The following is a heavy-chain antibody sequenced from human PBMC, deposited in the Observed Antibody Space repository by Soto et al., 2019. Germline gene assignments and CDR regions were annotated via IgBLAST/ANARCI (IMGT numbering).Heavy chain of an antibody. Sequence: EVQLVESGGGLVQPGGSLRLSCAASGFTFSSSEMNWVRQAPGKGLEWVSYISGGGTTIYYADSVRGRFTISRDNAKNSLYLQMNSLRAEDTAVYYCARLPYCKSSCCSPFVYRGQGALVSVSS. CDR3: ARLPYCKSSCCSPFVY. V-gene: IGHV3-48*03. J-gene: IGHJ4*02. CDR1: GFTFSSSE. D-gene: IGHD2-2*01. CDR2: ISGGGTTI.